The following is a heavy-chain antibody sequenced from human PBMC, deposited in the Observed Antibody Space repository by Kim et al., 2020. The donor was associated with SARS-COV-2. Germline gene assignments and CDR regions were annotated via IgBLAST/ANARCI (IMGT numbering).Heavy chain of an antibody. CDR3: ARAGVDYDSSGSYYFDY. CDR2: IIPILDIV. CDR1: GGTFNNYV. J-gene: IGHJ4*02. Sequence: SVKVSCKASGGTFNNYVISWVRQAPGRGLEWMGRIIPILDIVHYAQNLQGRVKITADKSTSTAYMELSSLRSEDTAVYYCARAGVDYDSSGSYYFDYWGQGTLVTVSS. V-gene: IGHV1-69*04. D-gene: IGHD3-22*01.